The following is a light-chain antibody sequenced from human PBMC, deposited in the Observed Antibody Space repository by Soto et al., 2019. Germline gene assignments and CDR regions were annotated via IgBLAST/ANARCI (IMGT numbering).Light chain of an antibody. V-gene: IGLV1-44*01. CDR3: AVWDDSLYV. CDR2: SNT. J-gene: IGLJ1*01. Sequence: QSVLTQPTSVSGTPGQTVTISCSGSSSNIGKNTVNWYQHLPGTAPQLLIYSNTQRPLGVSVRFSGSKSGTSASLAISGLQSEDEADYYCAVWDDSLYVFGTWTKLTVL. CDR1: SSNIGKNT.